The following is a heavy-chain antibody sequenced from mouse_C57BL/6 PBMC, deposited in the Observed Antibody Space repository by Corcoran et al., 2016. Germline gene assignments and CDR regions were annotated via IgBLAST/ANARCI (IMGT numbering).Heavy chain of an antibody. V-gene: IGHV1-26*01. Sequence: EVQLQQSGPELVKPGASVKISCKASGYTFTDYYMNWVKQSHGKSLEWIGDINPNNGGTSYNQKFKGKATLTVDKSSSTAYMELRSLTSEDSAVYYCARSELGPGDLDYWGQGTTLTVSS. CDR2: INPNNGGT. J-gene: IGHJ2*01. D-gene: IGHD4-1*01. CDR1: GYTFTDYY. CDR3: ARSELGPGDLDY.